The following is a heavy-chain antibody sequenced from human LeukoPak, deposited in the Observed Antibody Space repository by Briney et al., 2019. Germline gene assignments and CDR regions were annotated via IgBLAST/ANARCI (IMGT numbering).Heavy chain of an antibody. CDR1: GFTFSSYE. CDR2: ISSSSSTI. J-gene: IGHJ4*02. D-gene: IGHD3-3*01. V-gene: IGHV3-48*01. CDR3: ARAGEYYDFWSGYYYFDY. Sequence: PGGSLRLSCAASGFTFSSYEMNWVRQAPGKGLEWVSYISSSSSTIYYADSVKGRFTISRDNAKNSLYLQMNSLRAEDTAVYYCARAGEYYDFWSGYYYFDYWGQGTLVTVSS.